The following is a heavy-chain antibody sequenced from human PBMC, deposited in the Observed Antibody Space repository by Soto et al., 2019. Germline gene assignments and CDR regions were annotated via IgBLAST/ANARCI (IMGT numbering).Heavy chain of an antibody. CDR3: VLSKHSRGYGDYVAGAFDI. V-gene: IGHV3-23*01. CDR1: GFTFSSYA. D-gene: IGHD4-17*01. J-gene: IGHJ3*02. CDR2: ISGSGGST. Sequence: EVQLLESGGGLVQPGGSLRLSCAASGFTFSSYAMSWVRQAPGKGLEWVSAISGSGGSTYYADSVKGRFTISRDNSKNTLYLQMNSLRAEDTAVYYCVLSKHSRGYGDYVAGAFDIWGQGTMVTVSS.